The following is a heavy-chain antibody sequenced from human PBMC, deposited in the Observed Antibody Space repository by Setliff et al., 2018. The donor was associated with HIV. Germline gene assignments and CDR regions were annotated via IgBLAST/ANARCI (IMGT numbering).Heavy chain of an antibody. Sequence: ASVKVSCKASGYTFTGYYMHWVRQAPGQGLEWMGWINPNSGGTTFAQKFQGRVTMNRDTSISTAYMEVSRLRSDDTAVYYWARGGDYDSSGYYVTWGQGSLVTVSS. CDR3: ARGGDYDSSGYYVT. CDR2: INPNSGGT. CDR1: GYTFTGYY. J-gene: IGHJ4*02. V-gene: IGHV1-2*02. D-gene: IGHD3-22*01.